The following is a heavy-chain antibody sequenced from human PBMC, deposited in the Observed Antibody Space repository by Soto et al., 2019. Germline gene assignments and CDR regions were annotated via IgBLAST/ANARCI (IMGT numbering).Heavy chain of an antibody. CDR2: INHSGST. J-gene: IGHJ5*02. CDR1: GGSFSGYY. Sequence: SETLSLTCAVYGGSFSGYYWSWIRQPPGKGLEWIGEINHSGSTNYNPSLKSRVTISVDTSKSQFSLKLSSVTAADTAVYYCARAKDIVVVVAATAWFDPWGQGTLVTVSS. V-gene: IGHV4-34*01. D-gene: IGHD2-15*01. CDR3: ARAKDIVVVVAATAWFDP.